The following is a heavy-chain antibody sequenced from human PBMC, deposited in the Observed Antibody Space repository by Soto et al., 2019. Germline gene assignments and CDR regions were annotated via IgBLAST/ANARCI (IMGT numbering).Heavy chain of an antibody. CDR2: ISAYNGNT. V-gene: IGHV1-18*01. D-gene: IGHD3-16*01. CDR3: ARVALVITCGGVIATSAPFDY. J-gene: IGHJ4*02. Sequence: QVQLVQSGAEVKKPGASVKVSCKASGYTFTSYGISWVRQAPGQGLEWMGWISAYNGNTNYAQKLQGRVTMTTDTSTSTGYMELRDLRSDDTAVYYCARVALVITCGGVIATSAPFDYRGQGSLVTVSS. CDR1: GYTFTSYG.